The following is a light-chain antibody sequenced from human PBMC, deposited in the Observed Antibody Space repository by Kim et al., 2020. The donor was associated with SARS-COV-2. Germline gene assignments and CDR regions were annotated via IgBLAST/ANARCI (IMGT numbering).Light chain of an antibody. CDR2: GAV. CDR1: QRVSS. V-gene: IGKV3-20*01. CDR3: QQQGSSPIT. J-gene: IGKJ5*01. Sequence: FLSAGERATLSCRASQRVSSMAWYQQKPGQDPSPLIYGAVTRATGIPDRFSGSGSGTDFTLTISRLEPEDFAVYFCQQQGSSPITFGQGTRLEIK.